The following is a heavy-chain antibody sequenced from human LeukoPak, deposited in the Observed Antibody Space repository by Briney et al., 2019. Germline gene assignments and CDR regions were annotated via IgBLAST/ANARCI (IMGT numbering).Heavy chain of an antibody. CDR1: GGSMSPYH. CDR2: IYYSGST. J-gene: IGHJ4*02. D-gene: IGHD6-19*01. V-gene: IGHV4-59*08. Sequence: SETLSLTCTVSGGSMSPYHWGWIRQPPGKGLEWTGYIYYSGSTNYNPSLNSRVTISVDTSKNQLSLRLSSVTAADTAIYYCARAVSGRFDYWGQGTLVTVSS. CDR3: ARAVSGRFDY.